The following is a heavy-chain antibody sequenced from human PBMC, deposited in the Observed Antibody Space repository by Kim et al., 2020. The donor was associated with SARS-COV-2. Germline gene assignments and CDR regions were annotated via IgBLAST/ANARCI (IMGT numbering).Heavy chain of an antibody. J-gene: IGHJ6*02. D-gene: IGHD7-27*01. Sequence: YSQKFQGRVTITRDTPASTAYMELSSLRSEDTAVYYCARELGLYYYYGMDVWGQGTTVTVSS. CDR3: ARELGLYYYYGMDV. V-gene: IGHV1-3*01.